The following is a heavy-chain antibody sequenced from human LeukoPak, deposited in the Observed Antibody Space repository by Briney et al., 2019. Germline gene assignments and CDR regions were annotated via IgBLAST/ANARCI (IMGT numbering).Heavy chain of an antibody. V-gene: IGHV3-23*01. Sequence: GGSLRLSCEASGFTFSTFAMIWVRQPPGKGLEWVSSIFPSGGEIHYADSVRGRFTISRNNSKSALSLQMNSLRAEDTAIYYCATYRQVLLPFESWGQGTLVTVSS. J-gene: IGHJ4*02. D-gene: IGHD2-8*02. CDR2: IFPSGGEI. CDR3: ATYRQVLLPFES. CDR1: GFTFSTFA.